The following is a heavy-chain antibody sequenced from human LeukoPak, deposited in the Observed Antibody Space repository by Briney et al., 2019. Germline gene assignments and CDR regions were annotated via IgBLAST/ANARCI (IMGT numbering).Heavy chain of an antibody. CDR1: GFTFSSYG. CDR2: IRYDGSDK. Sequence: GGSLRLSCAASGFTFSSYGMHWVRQAPGKGLEWVAFIRYDGSDKCYADSVKGRFTISRDNSKNTLYLQMSSLRVEDTAVHYCARESESYDSSGSTFKYWGQGTLVTVSS. V-gene: IGHV3-30*02. D-gene: IGHD3-22*01. J-gene: IGHJ4*02. CDR3: ARESESYDSSGSTFKY.